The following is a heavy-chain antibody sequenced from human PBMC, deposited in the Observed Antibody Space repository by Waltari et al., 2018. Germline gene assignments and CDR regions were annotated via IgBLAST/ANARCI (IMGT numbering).Heavy chain of an antibody. Sequence: QVQLQESGPGLVKPSETLSLTCTVSGGSISSHYWSWIRQPPGKGLEWIGYIYYSGSTNYNPSLKSRVTISVDTSKNQFSLKLSSVTAADTAVYYCASYGSGTYYYGMDVWGQGTTVTVSS. J-gene: IGHJ6*02. D-gene: IGHD3-10*01. CDR3: ASYGSGTYYYGMDV. CDR2: IYYSGST. V-gene: IGHV4-59*11. CDR1: GGSISSHY.